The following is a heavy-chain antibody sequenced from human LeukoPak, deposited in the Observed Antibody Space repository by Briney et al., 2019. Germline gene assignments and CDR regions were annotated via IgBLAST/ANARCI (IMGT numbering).Heavy chain of an antibody. CDR1: GYTFTGYY. V-gene: IGHV1-2*02. D-gene: IGHD3-22*01. Sequence: GASVKVSCKASGYTFTGYYIHWVRQAPGQGLEWMGWINPNSGGTNYAQKFQGRVTMTRDMSINTAYMELSRLRSDDTAVYYCARDLKYFDISGHDYWGQGTLVTVSS. CDR2: INPNSGGT. J-gene: IGHJ4*02. CDR3: ARDLKYFDISGHDY.